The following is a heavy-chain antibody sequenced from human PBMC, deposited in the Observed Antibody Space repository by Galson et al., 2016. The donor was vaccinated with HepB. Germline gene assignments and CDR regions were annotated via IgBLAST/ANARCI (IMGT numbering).Heavy chain of an antibody. CDR1: GFTFSNYG. V-gene: IGHV3-48*04. Sequence: SLRLSCAATGFTFSNYGIHWVRQAPGKGLELVSHIGSSGSIYYTDSVKGRFTISRDNAKNSLYLQMNSLRAEDTAVYYCVHGDYPYWGQGTLVTVSS. CDR2: IGSSGSI. CDR3: VHGDYPY. J-gene: IGHJ4*02. D-gene: IGHD4-17*01.